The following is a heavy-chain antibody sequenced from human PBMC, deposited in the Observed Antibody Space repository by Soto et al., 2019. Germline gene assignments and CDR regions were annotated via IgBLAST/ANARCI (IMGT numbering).Heavy chain of an antibody. J-gene: IGHJ5*02. D-gene: IGHD6-19*01. CDR2: TYYRSKWYN. Sequence: PSQTLSLTCAISGDSVSSDSAAWNWIRQSPSRGLEWLGRTYYRSKWYNDYAVSVKSRITINPDTSKNLFSLQLNSATPEDTAVYYCTRTMAVAVWFDPWGQGTLVTVSS. CDR3: TRTMAVAVWFDP. CDR1: GDSVSSDSAA. V-gene: IGHV6-1*01.